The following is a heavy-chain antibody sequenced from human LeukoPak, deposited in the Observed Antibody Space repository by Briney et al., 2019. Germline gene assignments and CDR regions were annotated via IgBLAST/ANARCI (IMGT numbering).Heavy chain of an antibody. D-gene: IGHD6-19*01. CDR1: VFTHSSQD. J-gene: IGHJ4*02. Sequence: GGSQTLSCAPSVFTHSSQDTLWPRQAPGKGLEWVAVIWNGGSNTYHADSVKGRFTIPRDNSKNTLYLHMNTLRAEHTAVYYCAKDRGSSCFGPIEYWGQGTLVTVSS. V-gene: IGHV3-33*06. CDR2: IWNGGSNT. CDR3: AKDRGSSCFGPIEY.